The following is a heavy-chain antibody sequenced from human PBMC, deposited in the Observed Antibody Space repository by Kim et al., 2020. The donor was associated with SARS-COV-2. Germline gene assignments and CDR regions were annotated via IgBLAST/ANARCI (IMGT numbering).Heavy chain of an antibody. Sequence: GGSLRLSCAASGFTFSSYAMHWVRQAPGKGLEWVAVISYDGSNKYYADSVKGRFTISRDNSKNTLYLQMNSLRAEDTAVYYCARDLQSSSWFGGVDYWGQGTLVTVSS. J-gene: IGHJ4*02. CDR3: ARDLQSSSWFGGVDY. CDR2: ISYDGSNK. CDR1: GFTFSSYA. D-gene: IGHD6-13*01. V-gene: IGHV3-30-3*01.